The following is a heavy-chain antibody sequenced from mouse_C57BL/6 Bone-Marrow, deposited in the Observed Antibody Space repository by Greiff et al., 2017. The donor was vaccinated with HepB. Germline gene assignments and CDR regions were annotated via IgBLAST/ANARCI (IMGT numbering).Heavy chain of an antibody. CDR1: GYTFTSYG. V-gene: IGHV1-81*01. Sequence: QVQLQQSGAELARPGASVKLSCKASGYTFTSYGISWVKQRTGQGLEWIGEIYPRSGNTYYNEKFKGKATLTADKSSSTAYMGLRSLTSEDSAVYFCARRGLRRGGYWGQGTTLTVSS. J-gene: IGHJ2*01. D-gene: IGHD2-4*01. CDR2: IYPRSGNT. CDR3: ARRGLRRGGY.